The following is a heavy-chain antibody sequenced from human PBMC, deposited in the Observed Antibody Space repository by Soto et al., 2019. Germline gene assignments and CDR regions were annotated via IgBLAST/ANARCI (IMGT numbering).Heavy chain of an antibody. CDR3: ARGIYDY. D-gene: IGHD2-21*01. CDR1: GFTFSSYE. V-gene: IGHV3-48*03. CDR2: ISSGSTTI. J-gene: IGHJ4*02. Sequence: VQLVESGGGLVQPGGSLRLSCAASGFTFSSYEMNWVRQAPGKGLEWISHISSGSTTIFYSDSVRGRFTISRDNAKKSLYLQLNSLRVEDTGFYYCARGIYDYWGQGALVTVSA.